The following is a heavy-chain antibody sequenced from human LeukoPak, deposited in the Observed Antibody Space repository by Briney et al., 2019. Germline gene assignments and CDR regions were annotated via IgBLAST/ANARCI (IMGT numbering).Heavy chain of an antibody. Sequence: EASVTVSCKASGYTFTSYGISWVRQAPGQGLEWMGWISAYNGNTNYAQKLQGRVTMTTDTSTSTAYMELRSPRSEDTAVYYCARVPSEYYDSSGYYFWWGQGTLVTVSS. CDR3: ARVPSEYYDSSGYYFW. V-gene: IGHV1-18*01. D-gene: IGHD3-22*01. CDR2: ISAYNGNT. CDR1: GYTFTSYG. J-gene: IGHJ4*02.